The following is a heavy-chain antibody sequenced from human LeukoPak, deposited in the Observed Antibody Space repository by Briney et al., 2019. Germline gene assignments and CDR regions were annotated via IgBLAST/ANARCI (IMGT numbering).Heavy chain of an antibody. CDR3: ARDRYGSGSLFDY. J-gene: IGHJ4*02. Sequence: SVKVSCKASGGTFSSYAISWVRQAPGQGLEWIGRIIPIFGTANYAQKFQGRVTITTDESTSTAYMELSSLRSEDTAVYYCARDRYGSGSLFDYWGQGTLVTVSS. D-gene: IGHD3-10*01. V-gene: IGHV1-69*05. CDR1: GGTFSSYA. CDR2: IIPIFGTA.